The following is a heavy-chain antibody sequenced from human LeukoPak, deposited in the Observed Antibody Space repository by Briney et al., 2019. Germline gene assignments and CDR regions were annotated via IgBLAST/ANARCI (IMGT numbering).Heavy chain of an antibody. V-gene: IGHV1-2*02. D-gene: IGHD6-6*01. Sequence: GASVKVSCKASGYTFTGYYMHWVRQAPGQGLEWMGWINPNSGGTNYAQKFRGRVTMTRDTSISTAYMELSRLRSDDTAVYYCAIFEYSSSWAYFDYWGQGTLVTVSS. CDR3: AIFEYSSSWAYFDY. CDR1: GYTFTGYY. CDR2: INPNSGGT. J-gene: IGHJ4*02.